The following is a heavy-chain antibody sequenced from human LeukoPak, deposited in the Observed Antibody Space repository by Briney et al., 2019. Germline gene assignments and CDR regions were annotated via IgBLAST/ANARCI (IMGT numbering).Heavy chain of an antibody. V-gene: IGHV4-59*01. CDR1: GGSISSYY. CDR3: VRSAELRYFDWLFPSGMDV. D-gene: IGHD3-9*01. CDR2: IYYSGST. Sequence: SETLSLTCTVSGGSISSYYWSWIRQPPGKGLEWIGYIYYSGSTNYNPSLKSRVTISVDTSKNQFSLKLGSETAADTAVYYCVRSAELRYFDWLFPSGMDVWGQGTTVTVSS. J-gene: IGHJ6*02.